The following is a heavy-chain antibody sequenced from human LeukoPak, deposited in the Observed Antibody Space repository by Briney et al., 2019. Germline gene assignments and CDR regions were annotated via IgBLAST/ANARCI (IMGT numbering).Heavy chain of an antibody. CDR3: ARAIVDTAMEHNWFDP. CDR2: IYYSGST. J-gene: IGHJ5*02. D-gene: IGHD5-18*01. CDR1: GGSFSSYY. V-gene: IGHV4-59*01. Sequence: SETLSLTCAVYGGSFSSYYWSWIRQPPGKGLEWIGYIYYSGSTNYNPSLKSRVTISVDTSKNQFSLKLSSVTAADTAVYYCARAIVDTAMEHNWFDPWGQGTLVTVSS.